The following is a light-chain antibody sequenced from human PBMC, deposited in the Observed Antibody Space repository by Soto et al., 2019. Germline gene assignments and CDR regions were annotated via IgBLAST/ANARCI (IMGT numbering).Light chain of an antibody. V-gene: IGKV3-20*01. CDR3: QQYGRSPPFT. CDR2: GAS. Sequence: IVLTQSPGTLSVSPGERATLSCRASQSVSSTYIAWYQQNPGQAPRLLIYGASSRATGIPDRFSGSGSGTDFTLTISRLEPEDFAVYFCQQYGRSPPFTFGQGTKVEIK. CDR1: QSVSSTY. J-gene: IGKJ2*01.